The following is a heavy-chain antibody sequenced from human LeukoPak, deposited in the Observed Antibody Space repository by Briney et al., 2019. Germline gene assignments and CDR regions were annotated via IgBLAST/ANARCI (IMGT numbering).Heavy chain of an antibody. CDR3: ARDLLNKDYGDFPNWFDP. V-gene: IGHV3-30*04. Sequence: GGSLRLSCAASGFTFSSYAMRWVRQAPGKGLEWVAVISYDGSNKYYADSVKGRFTISRDNSKNTLYLQMNSLRAEDTAVYYCARDLLNKDYGDFPNWFDPWGQGTLVTVSS. J-gene: IGHJ5*02. CDR1: GFTFSSYA. CDR2: ISYDGSNK. D-gene: IGHD4-17*01.